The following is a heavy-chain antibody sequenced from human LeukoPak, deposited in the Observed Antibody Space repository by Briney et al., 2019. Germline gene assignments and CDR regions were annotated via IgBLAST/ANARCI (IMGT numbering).Heavy chain of an antibody. CDR3: ARVAPKRPVDY. V-gene: IGHV3-48*01. Sequence: GGSLRLSCAASGFTFSSYSMNWVRQAPGKGLEWVSYISSSSSTIYYADSVKGRFTISRDNAKNSLYLQMNSLRAEDTAVYYCARVAPKRPVDYWGQGTLVTVSS. J-gene: IGHJ4*02. CDR2: ISSSSSTI. CDR1: GFTFSSYS.